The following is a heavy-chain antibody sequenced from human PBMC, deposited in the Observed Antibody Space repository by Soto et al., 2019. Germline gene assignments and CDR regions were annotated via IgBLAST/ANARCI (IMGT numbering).Heavy chain of an antibody. D-gene: IGHD7-27*01. J-gene: IGHJ5*02. V-gene: IGHV4-39*01. CDR2: IYYSGST. Sequence: QLQLQESGPGLVKPSETLSLTCTVSGGSISSSSYYWGWIRQPPGKGLEWIGSIYYSGSTYYNPSLKSRVTISVDTSKNQFSLKLSSVTAADTAVYYCARLRNSGPNNWSDPWGQGTLVTVSS. CDR3: ARLRNSGPNNWSDP. CDR1: GGSISSSSYY.